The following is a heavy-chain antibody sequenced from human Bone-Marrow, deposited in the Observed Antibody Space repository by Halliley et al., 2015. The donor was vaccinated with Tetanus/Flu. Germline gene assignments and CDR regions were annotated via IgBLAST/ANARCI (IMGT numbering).Heavy chain of an antibody. CDR3: ARDRSIGGTTSFDY. CDR2: IYYSGNT. V-gene: IGHV4-31*02. D-gene: IGHD1-7*01. Sequence: WIGYIYYSGNTSYNPSLKSRVTISVDSSNNQFSLKLSSVTAADTAVYYCARDRSIGGTTSFDYWGQGTLVTVSS. J-gene: IGHJ4*02.